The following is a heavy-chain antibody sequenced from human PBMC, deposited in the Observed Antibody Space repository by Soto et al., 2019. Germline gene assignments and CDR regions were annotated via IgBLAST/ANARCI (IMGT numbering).Heavy chain of an antibody. J-gene: IGHJ4*02. CDR2: ISYDGSTE. Sequence: HVQLVESGGGVVQPGRSLRLSCAASGFTFSNYAIHWVRQAPGKGLEWVAFISYDGSTEYYADSVKGRFTISRDNSKNKLFLQMNSLRPEDAALYYCARATFAAGYSSGWYLDHWGQGTLVTVSS. V-gene: IGHV3-30-3*01. D-gene: IGHD6-19*01. CDR1: GFTFSNYA. CDR3: ARATFAAGYSSGWYLDH.